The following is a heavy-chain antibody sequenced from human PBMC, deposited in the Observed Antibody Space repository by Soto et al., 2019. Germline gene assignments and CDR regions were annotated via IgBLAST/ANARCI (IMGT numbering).Heavy chain of an antibody. J-gene: IGHJ4*02. Sequence: ASVKVSCKASGYTFTSYGISWVRQAPGQGLEWMRWISAYNGNTNYAQRLQGRVTMTTDTSTSTAYMELRSLRSDDTAVYYCGRDPPPAYYGILPGYYPFDYWGQGPRVTVSS. D-gene: IGHD3-9*01. CDR1: GYTFTSYG. V-gene: IGHV1-18*01. CDR2: ISAYNGNT. CDR3: GRDPPPAYYGILPGYYPFDY.